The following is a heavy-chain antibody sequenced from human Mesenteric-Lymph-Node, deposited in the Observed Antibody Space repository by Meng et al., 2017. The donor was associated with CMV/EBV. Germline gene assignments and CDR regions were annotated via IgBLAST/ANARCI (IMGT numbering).Heavy chain of an antibody. CDR3: ASPGYSGYATRRFDY. J-gene: IGHJ4*02. CDR1: GGSFSGYY. D-gene: IGHD5-12*01. CDR2: INHSGST. Sequence: VFGGSFSGYYWSWTRQPPGKGLEWIGEINHSGSTNYTPSLKSRVTISVDTSKNQFSLKLSSVTAADTAVYYCASPGYSGYATRRFDYWGQGTLVTVSS. V-gene: IGHV4-34*01.